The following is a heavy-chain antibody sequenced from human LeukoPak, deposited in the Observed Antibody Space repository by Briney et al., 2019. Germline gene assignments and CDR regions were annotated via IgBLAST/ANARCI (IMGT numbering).Heavy chain of an antibody. Sequence: SETLSLTCAVYGGSFNGYYWSWIRQPPGKGLEWIGYIYYSGSTYYNPSLKSRVIISVDTSKNQFSLKLSSVTAADTAVYYCARRSSSSGSGFDYWGQGTLVTVSS. CDR2: IYYSGST. V-gene: IGHV4-30-4*01. CDR1: GGSFNGYY. J-gene: IGHJ4*02. CDR3: ARRSSSSGSGFDY. D-gene: IGHD6-6*01.